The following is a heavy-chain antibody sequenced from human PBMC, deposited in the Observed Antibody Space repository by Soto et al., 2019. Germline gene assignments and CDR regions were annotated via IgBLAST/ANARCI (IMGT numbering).Heavy chain of an antibody. V-gene: IGHV3-23*01. D-gene: IGHD3-10*01. J-gene: IGHJ4*02. Sequence: DVQLLESGGGLVQPEGSLRLSCAASGFTFSSYAMGWVRQGPGKGLEWVAVVSIGGSTHYADSLRGRFTISRDNSKNTLSLQMNSLSAEDTAVYFCATRRGSGGHFDYWGQGALVTVSS. CDR1: GFTFSSYA. CDR3: ATRRGSGGHFDY. CDR2: VSIGGST.